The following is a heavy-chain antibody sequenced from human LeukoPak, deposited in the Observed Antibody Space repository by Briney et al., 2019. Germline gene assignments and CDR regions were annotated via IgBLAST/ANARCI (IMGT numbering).Heavy chain of an antibody. CDR1: RLTLSPHA. D-gene: IGHD2-2*01. CDR2: ISGSGGST. Sequence: QPGGSLRLSCASSRLTLSPHAIRWVRQAPGKGLEWVSVISGSGGSTYYADSVKGRFTISRDNSKTTLYLPNKSHRAENTVVYYCGGVTRWGGESIVFWGQGTLVTVSS. CDR3: GGVTRWGGESIVF. J-gene: IGHJ4*02. V-gene: IGHV3-23*01.